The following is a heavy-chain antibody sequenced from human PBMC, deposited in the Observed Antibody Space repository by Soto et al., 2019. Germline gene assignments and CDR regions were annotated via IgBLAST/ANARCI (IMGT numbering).Heavy chain of an antibody. D-gene: IGHD3-3*02. V-gene: IGHV3-23*01. CDR3: AKDSVSFNRIYDALDI. CDR2: IGGGDNI. J-gene: IGHJ3*02. Sequence: VQLLESGGGLVQPGGSLRLSCETSGFTFTNYAMTWVRQAPGEGPEWVSTIGGGDNIFYADSVKGRFTISRDDSKNTMYLQMDNLRVEDTAIYFCAKDSVSFNRIYDALDIWGQGTVVTVSS. CDR1: GFTFTNYA.